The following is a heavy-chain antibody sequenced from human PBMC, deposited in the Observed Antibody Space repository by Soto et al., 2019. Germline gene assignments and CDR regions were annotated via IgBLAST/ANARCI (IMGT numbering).Heavy chain of an antibody. J-gene: IGHJ5*02. CDR3: ARGAGYNWNYDGGWFDP. D-gene: IGHD1-7*01. Sequence: EVQLVESGGGLVQPGGSLRLSCAASGFTLSSFWMHWVRQAPGKGLVWVSRINGDGSTTSYADSVKGRFTISRDNAKNTLYLQMNSLRAEDTAVYYCARGAGYNWNYDGGWFDPWGQGTLVTVSS. CDR2: INGDGSTT. V-gene: IGHV3-74*01. CDR1: GFTLSSFW.